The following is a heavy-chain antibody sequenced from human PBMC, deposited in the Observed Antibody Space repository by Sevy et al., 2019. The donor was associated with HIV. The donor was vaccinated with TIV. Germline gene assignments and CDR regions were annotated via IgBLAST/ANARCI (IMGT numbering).Heavy chain of an antibody. CDR2: ISAYNGNT. D-gene: IGHD2-2*01. V-gene: IGHV1-18*01. Sequence: ASVKVSCKASGYTFTSYGISWVRQAPGQGLEWMGWISAYNGNTNYAQKLQGRVTMTTATSTSTAYMELRSLRSDDTAVYYCARDEYQGTESYYFDYWGQGTLVTVSS. CDR3: ARDEYQGTESYYFDY. J-gene: IGHJ4*02. CDR1: GYTFTSYG.